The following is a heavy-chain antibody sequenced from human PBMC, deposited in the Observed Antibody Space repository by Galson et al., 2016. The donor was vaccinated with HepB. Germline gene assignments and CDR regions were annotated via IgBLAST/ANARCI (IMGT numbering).Heavy chain of an antibody. Sequence: SETLSLTCGVSGGSFTDNFWSWIRQPPGKGLEWIGEISHAGIKNFSPSLRGRLRMSTDTSKSQFSLELRSVTAADTAVYYCARGLATRPRQRDNRGLDSFDIWGPGTLVTVSS. V-gene: IGHV4-34*01. CDR1: GGSFTDNF. CDR3: ARGLATRPRQRDNRGLDSFDI. D-gene: IGHD1-1*01. CDR2: ISHAGIK. J-gene: IGHJ3*02.